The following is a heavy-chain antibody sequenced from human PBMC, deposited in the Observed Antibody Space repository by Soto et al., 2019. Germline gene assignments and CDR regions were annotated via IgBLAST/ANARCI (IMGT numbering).Heavy chain of an antibody. V-gene: IGHV4-34*01. CDR3: ARARWLQLPPYYFDY. CDR2: INHSGST. Sequence: PSETLSLTCAVYGGSFSGYYWSWIRQPPGKGLEWIGEINHSGSTNYNPSLKSPVTISVDTSKNQFSLKLSSVTAADTAVYYCARARWLQLPPYYFDYWGQGTLVTVSS. D-gene: IGHD5-12*01. J-gene: IGHJ4*02. CDR1: GGSFSGYY.